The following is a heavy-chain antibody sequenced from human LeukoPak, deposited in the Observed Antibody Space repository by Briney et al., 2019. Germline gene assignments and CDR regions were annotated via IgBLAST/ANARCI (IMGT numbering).Heavy chain of an antibody. Sequence: AGGSLRLSCAASGFTFSGYGMSWVRQAPGKGLAWVSTISGSGGSTHYADSVQGRFVISRDNSKNTVSLDMNSLRADDTAVYYCAKPYRTGWYMFDDWGQGTLVTVSS. V-gene: IGHV3-23*01. CDR1: GFTFSGYG. CDR2: ISGSGGST. D-gene: IGHD6-19*01. CDR3: AKPYRTGWYMFDD. J-gene: IGHJ4*02.